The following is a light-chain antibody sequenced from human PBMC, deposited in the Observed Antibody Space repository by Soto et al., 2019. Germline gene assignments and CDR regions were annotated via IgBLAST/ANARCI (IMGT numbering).Light chain of an antibody. CDR1: QGISSY. V-gene: IGKV1-8*01. CDR3: QQYYSYPPT. CDR2: AAS. Sequence: AIRMTQSPSSFSASTGDRVTITCRASQGISSYLAWYQQKPGKAPKLLIYAASTLQSGVPSRFSGSGSGTDFTLTISCLQSEDFAHYSCQQYYSYPPTFGGGTKVEIK. J-gene: IGKJ4*01.